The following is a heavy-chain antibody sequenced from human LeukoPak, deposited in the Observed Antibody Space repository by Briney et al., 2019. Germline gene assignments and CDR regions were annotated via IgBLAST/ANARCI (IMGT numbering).Heavy chain of an antibody. CDR3: ASSQLHYYDNSGYPVN. V-gene: IGHV1-69*05. J-gene: IGHJ4*02. D-gene: IGHD3-22*01. Sequence: ASVKVSCKASGGTFSSCAISWVRQAPGQGLEWMGGIIPIFGTANYAQKFQGRVTITTDESTSTAYMELSSLRSEDTAVYYCASSQLHYYDNSGYPVNWGQGTLVTVSS. CDR2: IIPIFGTA. CDR1: GGTFSSCA.